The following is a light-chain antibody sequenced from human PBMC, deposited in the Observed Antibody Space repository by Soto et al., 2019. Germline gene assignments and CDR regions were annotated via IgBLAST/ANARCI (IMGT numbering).Light chain of an antibody. CDR3: SSYTTVSTDV. CDR2: EVS. Sequence: QSVLTQPASVSGSPGQSITVSCTGTSSDVGLYDYVSWFQQHPGKSPKLIIYEVSHRPSGVSSRFSGSKSGNTASLTISGLQTDDEADYYCSSYTTVSTDVFGTGTKATVL. J-gene: IGLJ1*01. CDR1: SSDVGLYDY. V-gene: IGLV2-14*01.